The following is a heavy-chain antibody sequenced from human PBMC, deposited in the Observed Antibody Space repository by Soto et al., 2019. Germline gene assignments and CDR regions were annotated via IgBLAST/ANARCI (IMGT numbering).Heavy chain of an antibody. CDR1: GGSISSYY. Sequence: SETLSLTCTVSGGSISSYYWSWIRQPPGKGLEWIGYIYYSGSTNYNPSLRSRVTISVDTSKNQFSLKLSSVTAADTAVYYCARLSTALGTDYFDYWGQGTQVTVSS. D-gene: IGHD4-17*01. V-gene: IGHV4-59*01. J-gene: IGHJ4*02. CDR2: IYYSGST. CDR3: ARLSTALGTDYFDY.